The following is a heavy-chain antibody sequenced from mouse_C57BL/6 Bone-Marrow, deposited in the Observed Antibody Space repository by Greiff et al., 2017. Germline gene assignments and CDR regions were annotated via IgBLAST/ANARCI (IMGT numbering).Heavy chain of an antibody. CDR3: AREGLGLFWYFDV. Sequence: QVQLKQPGAELVKPGASVKLSCKASGYTFTSYWMQWVKQRPGQGLEWIGEIDPSDSYTNYNQKFKGKATLPVDTSSSTADIQLSSLTAKDSAVDYCAREGLGLFWYFDVWGTGTTVTVSS. D-gene: IGHD4-1*01. CDR2: IDPSDSYT. J-gene: IGHJ1*03. CDR1: GYTFTSYW. V-gene: IGHV1-50*01.